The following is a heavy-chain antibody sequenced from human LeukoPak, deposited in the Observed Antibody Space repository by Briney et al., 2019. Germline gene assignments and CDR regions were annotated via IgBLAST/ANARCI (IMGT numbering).Heavy chain of an antibody. CDR2: ISSSSSYI. Sequence: GRSLRLSCAASGFTFSSYAMHWVRQAPGKGLEWVSSISSSSSYIYNADSVKGRFTISRDNAKNSLYLQMNSLRAEDTAVYYCARALGTVTHSVDVWGKGTTVTVSS. V-gene: IGHV3-21*01. D-gene: IGHD4-11*01. J-gene: IGHJ6*04. CDR3: ARALGTVTHSVDV. CDR1: GFTFSSYA.